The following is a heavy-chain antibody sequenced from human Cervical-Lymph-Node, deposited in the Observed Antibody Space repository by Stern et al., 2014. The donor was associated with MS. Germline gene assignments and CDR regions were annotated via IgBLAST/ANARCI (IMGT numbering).Heavy chain of an antibody. CDR3: ARDSSGWYEAYFDY. CDR2: SYHSGST. V-gene: IGHV4-4*02. D-gene: IGHD6-19*01. J-gene: IGHJ4*02. CDR1: GGSISSSNW. Sequence: VQLEESGPGLVKPSGTLSLTCAVSGGSISSSNWWSWVRQPPGKGVEWIGESYHSGSTNYNPSLKGRVTISVDKSKNQFSLKLSSVTAADTAVYYCARDSSGWYEAYFDYWGQGTLVTVSS.